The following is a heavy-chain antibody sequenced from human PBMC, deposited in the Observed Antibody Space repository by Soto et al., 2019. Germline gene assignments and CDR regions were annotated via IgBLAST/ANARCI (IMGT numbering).Heavy chain of an antibody. Sequence: TGGSLRLSCAASGFTFSNHAMNWVRQAPGKGLEWVSSILGSGYTTYIADSVRGRFTISRDNSKNTLYLQMSSLRAEDTALYYCAKSFMGFSYGKIDYWGQGTLVTVSS. CDR1: GFTFSNHA. J-gene: IGHJ4*02. D-gene: IGHD5-18*01. CDR3: AKSFMGFSYGKIDY. CDR2: ILGSGYTT. V-gene: IGHV3-23*01.